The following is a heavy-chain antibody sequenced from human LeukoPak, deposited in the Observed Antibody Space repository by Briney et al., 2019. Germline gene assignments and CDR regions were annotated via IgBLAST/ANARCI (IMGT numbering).Heavy chain of an antibody. D-gene: IGHD5-12*01. CDR2: ISSSSSYI. V-gene: IGHV3-21*01. CDR3: ARVSDIVATMGLEYYYYGMDV. J-gene: IGHJ6*04. CDR1: GFTFSSYS. Sequence: GGSLRLSCAASGFTFSSYSMNWVRQAPGKGVEWVSSISSSSSYIYYADSVKGRFTISRDNAKNSLYLQMNSLRAEDTAVYYCARVSDIVATMGLEYYYYGMDVWGKGTTVTVSS.